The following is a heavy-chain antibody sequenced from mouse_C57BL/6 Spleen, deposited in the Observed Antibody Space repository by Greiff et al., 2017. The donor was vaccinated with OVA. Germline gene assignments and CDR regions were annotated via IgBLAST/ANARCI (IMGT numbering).Heavy chain of an antibody. V-gene: IGHV14-4*01. Sequence: EVKLQESGAELVRPGASVKLSCTASGFNIKDDYMHWVKQRPEQGLEWIGWIDPENGDTEYASKFQGKATITADTSSNTAYLQLSSLTSEDTAVYYCTTDRYGDYWGQGTTLTVSS. CDR3: TTDRYGDY. CDR1: GFNIKDDY. CDR2: IDPENGDT. J-gene: IGHJ2*01. D-gene: IGHD1-1*02.